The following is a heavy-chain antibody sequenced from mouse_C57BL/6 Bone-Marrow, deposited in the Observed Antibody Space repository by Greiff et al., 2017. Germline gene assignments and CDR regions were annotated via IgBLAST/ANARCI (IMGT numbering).Heavy chain of an antibody. J-gene: IGHJ3*01. Sequence: LQESGAELARPGASVKLSCKASGYTFTSYGISWVKQRTGQGLEWIGEIYPRSGNTYYNEKFKGKATLTADKSSSTAYMELRSLTSEDSAVYFCANRAYWGQGILVTVSA. D-gene: IGHD2-14*01. V-gene: IGHV1-81*01. CDR3: ANRAY. CDR2: IYPRSGNT. CDR1: GYTFTSYG.